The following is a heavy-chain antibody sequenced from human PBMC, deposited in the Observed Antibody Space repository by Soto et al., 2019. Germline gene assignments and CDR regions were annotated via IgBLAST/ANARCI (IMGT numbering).Heavy chain of an antibody. V-gene: IGHV4-59*01. J-gene: IGHJ4*02. D-gene: IGHD3-16*01. CDR3: ARRYGGNFYY. CDR1: GGSISSYY. Sequence: QVQLQESGPGLVKPSETLSLTCTVSGGSISSYYWSWIRQPPGKGLEWIGYIDDSGSTNYNPSLKSRVRISVDTSKNQFSLKLSSVTAADTAVYYCARRYGGNFYYWGQGTLVTVSS. CDR2: IDDSGST.